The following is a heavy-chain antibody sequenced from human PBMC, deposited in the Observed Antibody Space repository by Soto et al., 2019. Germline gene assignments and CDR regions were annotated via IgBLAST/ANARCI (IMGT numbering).Heavy chain of an antibody. CDR3: ARVCGGDCNNGMDV. J-gene: IGHJ6*02. D-gene: IGHD2-21*02. CDR2: IYYSGST. V-gene: IGHV4-31*03. Sequence: SETLSLTCTVSGGSISSGGYYWSWIRQHPGKGLEWIGYIYYSGSTYYNPSLKSRVTISVDTSKNHFSLKLSSVTAADTAVYYCARVCGGDCNNGMDVWGQGTTVTVSS. CDR1: GGSISSGGYY.